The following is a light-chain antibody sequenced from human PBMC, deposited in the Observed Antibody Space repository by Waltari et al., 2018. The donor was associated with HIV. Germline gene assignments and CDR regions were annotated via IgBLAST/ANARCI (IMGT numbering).Light chain of an antibody. V-gene: IGLV1-44*01. CDR3: AAWDVTLHGWV. CDR2: NEN. J-gene: IGLJ3*02. Sequence: QSVLTQSPSASGTPGQRVTISCSGSSSNIGINTINWFQQRPGTAPKLLLFNENERPSGVPDLFSGSKSGTSASLAISGLQSEDEANYYCAAWDVTLHGWVFGGGTKVTVL. CDR1: SSNIGINT.